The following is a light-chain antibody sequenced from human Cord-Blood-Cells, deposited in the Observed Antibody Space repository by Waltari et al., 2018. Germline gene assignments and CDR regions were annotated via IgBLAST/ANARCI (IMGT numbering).Light chain of an antibody. V-gene: IGKV1-33*01. CDR1: QDISNY. Sequence: DIQMTQSPSSLSASVGDRVTITCQASQDISNYLNWYQQKPGKAPKLLIYDASNLETGVPSRFSGSGSWTDFTFTISSLQPEDIATYYCQQYDNLLTWTFGQGTKVEIK. CDR2: DAS. J-gene: IGKJ1*01. CDR3: QQYDNLLTWT.